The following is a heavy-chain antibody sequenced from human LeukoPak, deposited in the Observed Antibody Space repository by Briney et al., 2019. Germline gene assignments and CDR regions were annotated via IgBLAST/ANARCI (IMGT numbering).Heavy chain of an antibody. CDR2: IGDSGDST. D-gene: IGHD3-10*02. J-gene: IGHJ4*02. CDR3: ARDSPVCSY. CDR1: GFTLSSHG. Sequence: GGSLRPSCAASGFTLSSHGMSWVRQAPGKGLEWVSAIGDSGDSTYYADSVKGRFTISRDTSKNTLYLQMNSLRAEDTAVYYCARDSPVCSYWGQGTLVTVSS. V-gene: IGHV3-23*01.